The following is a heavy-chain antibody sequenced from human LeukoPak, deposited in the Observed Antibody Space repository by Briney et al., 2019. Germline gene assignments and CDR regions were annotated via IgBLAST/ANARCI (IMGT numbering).Heavy chain of an antibody. CDR2: IFHSGST. CDR3: AREFYDILTGYYYFDY. V-gene: IGHV4-4*02. CDR1: GGSISSSNW. D-gene: IGHD3-9*01. J-gene: IGHJ4*02. Sequence: PSQTLSLTCAVSGGSISSSNWWSWVRQPPGKGLEWIGEIFHSGSTNYNPSLKSRVTISVDKSKNQFSLRLSSVTAADTAVYYCAREFYDILTGYYYFDYWGQGTLVTVSS.